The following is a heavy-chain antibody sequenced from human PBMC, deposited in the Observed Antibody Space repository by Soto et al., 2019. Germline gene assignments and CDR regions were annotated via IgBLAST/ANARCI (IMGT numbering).Heavy chain of an antibody. Sequence: ASVKVSCKASGYTFTSYGISWVRQAPGQGLEWMGWISAYNGNTNYAQKLQGRVTMTTDTSTSTAYMELRSLRSDDTAVYYCAREGSGYDFWSGYYYFDYWGQGTLVTVSS. V-gene: IGHV1-18*01. CDR1: GYTFTSYG. J-gene: IGHJ4*02. D-gene: IGHD3-3*01. CDR3: AREGSGYDFWSGYYYFDY. CDR2: ISAYNGNT.